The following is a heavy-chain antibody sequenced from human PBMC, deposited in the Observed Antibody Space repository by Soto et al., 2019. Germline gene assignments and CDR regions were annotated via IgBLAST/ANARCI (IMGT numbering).Heavy chain of an antibody. J-gene: IGHJ6*02. CDR1: GYSFTGYY. V-gene: IGHV1-2*02. CDR2: INPNSGGT. D-gene: IGHD2-8*01. Sequence: ASVKGSCKASGYSFTGYYMHWVRHAPGQGLEWMGWINPNSGGTNYAQRFQGRVTMTRDTSLSTAYMELRSLGSEDTAVYDCAREWAEIKVFGVLNPAFGMDAWGQGTTVTVSS. CDR3: AREWAEIKVFGVLNPAFGMDA.